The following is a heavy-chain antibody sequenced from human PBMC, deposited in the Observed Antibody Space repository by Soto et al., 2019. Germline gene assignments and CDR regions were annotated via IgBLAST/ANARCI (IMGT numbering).Heavy chain of an antibody. Sequence: QVQLVESGGGWFHPGGSRGLPVQPSGFTFSSNGRPGFPQPPGKGREWVAVIWYDGIIKYYADSVKGRFTISRDNSKNTLYLQMNSLRAEDTAVYYCARYPEGWSDWFLDYWGQGTLVTVSS. CDR2: IWYDGIIK. D-gene: IGHD3-9*01. J-gene: IGHJ4*02. CDR1: GFTFSSNG. V-gene: IGHV3-33*01. CDR3: ARYPEGWSDWFLDY.